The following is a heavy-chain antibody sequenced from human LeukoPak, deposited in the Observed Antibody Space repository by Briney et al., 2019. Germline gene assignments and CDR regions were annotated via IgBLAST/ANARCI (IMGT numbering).Heavy chain of an antibody. D-gene: IGHD3-22*01. CDR3: ARGYYDSSGYSDWYFDL. J-gene: IGHJ2*01. CDR2: IYYSGST. Sequence: SETLSLTCTVSGGSISSYYWSWIRQPPGKGLEWIGYIYYSGSTNYNPSLKSRVTISVDTSKNQFSLKLSSVTAADTAVYYCARGYYDSSGYSDWYFDLWGRGTLVTVSA. CDR1: GGSISSYY. V-gene: IGHV4-59*01.